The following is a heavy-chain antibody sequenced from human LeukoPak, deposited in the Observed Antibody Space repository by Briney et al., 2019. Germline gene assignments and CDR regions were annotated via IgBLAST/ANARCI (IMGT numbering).Heavy chain of an antibody. V-gene: IGHV1-69*06. CDR2: IIPIFGTA. CDR1: GGTFISYA. D-gene: IGHD2-15*01. Sequence: GPSVKVSCKASGGTFISYAISWVRQAPGQGLEWMGGIIPIFGTANYAQKFQGRVTITADKSTSTAYMELSSLRSEDTAVYYCARDIEGSGGYCSGGSCFYGMDVWGKGTTVTASS. CDR3: ARDIEGSGGYCSGGSCFYGMDV. J-gene: IGHJ6*04.